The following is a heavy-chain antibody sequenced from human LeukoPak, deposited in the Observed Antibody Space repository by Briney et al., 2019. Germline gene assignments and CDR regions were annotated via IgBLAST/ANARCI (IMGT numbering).Heavy chain of an antibody. CDR3: AKDQSTLIEAAGYYFDY. CDR2: ISGSGGST. Sequence: GGSLRLSCAASGFTFSSYAMSWVRQAPGKGLEWVSAISGSGGSTYYADSVKGRFTISRDNSKNTLYLQMNSLRAEDTAVYYCAKDQSTLIEAAGYYFDYWGQGTLVTVSS. J-gene: IGHJ4*02. D-gene: IGHD6-13*01. CDR1: GFTFSSYA. V-gene: IGHV3-23*01.